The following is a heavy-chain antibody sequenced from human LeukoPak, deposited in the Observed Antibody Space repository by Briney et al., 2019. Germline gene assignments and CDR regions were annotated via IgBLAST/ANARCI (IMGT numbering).Heavy chain of an antibody. CDR1: GDSISSSTYY. CDR3: ARGLFFRTTTVVY. J-gene: IGHJ4*02. D-gene: IGHD1-1*01. CDR2: IYSTGRT. V-gene: IGHV4-39*01. Sequence: SETLSLTCTVPGDSISSSTYYWDWIRQPPGKVLERIGTIYSTGRTYYHPSLKRRVTISVETSKNQFSLKLSPVTAADTTVYYCARGLFFRTTTVVYWGQGTLVTVSS.